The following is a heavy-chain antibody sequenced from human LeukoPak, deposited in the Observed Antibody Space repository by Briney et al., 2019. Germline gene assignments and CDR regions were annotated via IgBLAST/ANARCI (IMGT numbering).Heavy chain of an antibody. J-gene: IGHJ4*02. Sequence: GGSLRLSCAASEFTFSSYEMNWVRQAPGKGLEWVSYISSSSSMIYYADSVKGRFTISRDNAKNSLYLQMKSLRDEDTAIYYCARDYGDLPARVPYFDYWGQGTLVTVSS. CDR3: ARDYGDLPARVPYFDY. CDR1: EFTFSSYE. D-gene: IGHD4-17*01. CDR2: ISSSSSMI. V-gene: IGHV3-48*02.